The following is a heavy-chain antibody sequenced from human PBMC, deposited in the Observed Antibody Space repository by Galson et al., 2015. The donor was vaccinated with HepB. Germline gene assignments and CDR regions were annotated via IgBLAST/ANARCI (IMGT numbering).Heavy chain of an antibody. D-gene: IGHD7-27*01. Sequence: SLRLSCAASGFTFSSYAMSWVRQAPGKGLEWVSAISGSGGSTYYADSVKGRFTISRDNSKNTLYLQMNSLRAEDTAVYYCAKSNWGPWGYFDYWGQGTLVTVSS. CDR2: ISGSGGST. CDR1: GFTFSSYA. J-gene: IGHJ4*02. V-gene: IGHV3-23*01. CDR3: AKSNWGPWGYFDY.